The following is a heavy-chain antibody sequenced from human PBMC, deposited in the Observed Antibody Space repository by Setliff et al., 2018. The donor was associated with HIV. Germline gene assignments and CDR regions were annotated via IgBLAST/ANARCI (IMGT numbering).Heavy chain of an antibody. V-gene: IGHV1-18*01. CDR1: GYTFTHYA. J-gene: IGHJ3*02. CDR2: VSAYNGNT. CDR3: ARLASGGWPLEVFDI. Sequence: ASVKVSCKASGYTFTHYAISWVRQAPGQGLEYLGWVSAYNGNTNHAQKVQGRITMTTDASTSTVDMELRSLTSDDTAVYYCARLASGGWPLEVFDIWGQETMVTVSS. D-gene: IGHD2-15*01.